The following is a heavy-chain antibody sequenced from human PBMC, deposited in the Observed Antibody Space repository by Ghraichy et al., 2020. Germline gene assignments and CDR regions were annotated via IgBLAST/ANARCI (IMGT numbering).Heavy chain of an antibody. V-gene: IGHV1-69*13. J-gene: IGHJ6*03. Sequence: SVKVSCKASGGTFSSYAISWVRQAPGQGLEWMGGIIPIFGTANYAQKFQGRVTITADESTSTAYMELSSLRSEDTAVYYCARGRRYDFWSGYYTAYYYYMDVWGKGTTVTVSS. CDR3: ARGRRYDFWSGYYTAYYYYMDV. CDR2: IIPIFGTA. D-gene: IGHD3-3*01. CDR1: GGTFSSYA.